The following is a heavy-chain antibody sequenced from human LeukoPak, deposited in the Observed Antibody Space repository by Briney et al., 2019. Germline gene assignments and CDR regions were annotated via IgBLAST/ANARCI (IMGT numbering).Heavy chain of an antibody. Sequence: GGSLRLSCAASGFTFSSYAMHWVRQAPGKGLEWVAVISYDGSNKYYADSVKGRFTISRDNSKNALYLQMNSLRAEDTAVYYCARDAFTVRGYWGQGALVTVSS. D-gene: IGHD3-10*01. CDR1: GFTFSSYA. J-gene: IGHJ4*02. CDR2: ISYDGSNK. V-gene: IGHV3-30*04. CDR3: ARDAFTVRGY.